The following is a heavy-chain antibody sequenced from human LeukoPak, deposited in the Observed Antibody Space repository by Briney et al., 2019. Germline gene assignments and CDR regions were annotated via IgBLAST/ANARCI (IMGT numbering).Heavy chain of an antibody. D-gene: IGHD2-8*01. CDR2: ISAYNGNT. J-gene: IGHJ4*02. CDR1: GYTFTSYG. V-gene: IGHV1-18*01. CDR3: ARASYCTNGVCHLDY. Sequence: GASVKVSCKASGYTFTSYGISWVRQAPGQGLEWMGWISAYNGNTNYAQKLQGRVTMTTDTSMSTAYMELRSLRPDDTAVYYCARASYCTNGVCHLDYWGQGTLVTVSS.